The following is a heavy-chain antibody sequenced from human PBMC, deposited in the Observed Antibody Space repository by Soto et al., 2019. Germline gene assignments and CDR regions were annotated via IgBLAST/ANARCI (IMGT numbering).Heavy chain of an antibody. V-gene: IGHV4-28*01. D-gene: IGHD1-26*01. CDR1: RYSMTFSNW. J-gene: IGHJ3*02. CDR3: VRTWASGSQRHSFDI. Sequence: QVQLQESGPGLVEPSDTLSLTCTVSRYSMTFSNWWGWIRQPPGKGLEWIGYIFYSGSTDYNPSLTSRVTMSIDTSKKQFSLKLTSVTAVDTAMYYCVRTWASGSQRHSFDIWGQGTMVIVSS. CDR2: IFYSGST.